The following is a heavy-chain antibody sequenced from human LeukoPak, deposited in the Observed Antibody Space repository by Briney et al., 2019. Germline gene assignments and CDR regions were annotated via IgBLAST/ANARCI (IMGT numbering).Heavy chain of an antibody. CDR3: AKGDNWNYVASFNY. CDR1: GFTFDDYA. CDR2: ISWNSGSI. D-gene: IGHD1-7*01. J-gene: IGHJ4*02. Sequence: GRSLRLSCAASGFTFDDYAMHWVRQAPGKGLEWVSGISWNSGSIGYADSVKGRFTIPRDNAKNSLYLQMNSLRAEDMALYYCAKGDNWNYVASFNYWGQGTLVTVSS. V-gene: IGHV3-9*03.